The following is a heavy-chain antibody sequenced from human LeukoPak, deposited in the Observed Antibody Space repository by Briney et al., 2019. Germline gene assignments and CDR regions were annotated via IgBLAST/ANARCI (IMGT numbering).Heavy chain of an antibody. CDR1: GGTFSSYA. J-gene: IGHJ4*02. D-gene: IGHD4-23*01. CDR3: QAVYGGKGGSFDY. V-gene: IGHV1-69*13. CDR2: IIPIFGTA. Sequence: SVTVSCKASGGTFSSYAISWVRQAPGQGLEWMGGIIPIFGTANCAQKFQGRVTITADESTSTAYMELSSLRSEDTAVYYCQAVYGGKGGSFDYWGRGTLVTVSS.